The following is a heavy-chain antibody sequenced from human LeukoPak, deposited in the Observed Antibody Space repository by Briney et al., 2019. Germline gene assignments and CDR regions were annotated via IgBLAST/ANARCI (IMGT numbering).Heavy chain of an antibody. CDR2: IKVSGGRT. J-gene: IGHJ4*02. V-gene: IGHV1-46*01. CDR1: GYTFSGFY. Sequence: GASVKVSCKASGYTFSGFYVHWVRQAPGQGLEWMGIIKVSGGRTEYAQKFQGRVTVTRDMSTSTVYMELNNLRSEDTAVYYCAREPSESYYFDNWGQGTLVTVSS. CDR3: AREPSESYYFDN.